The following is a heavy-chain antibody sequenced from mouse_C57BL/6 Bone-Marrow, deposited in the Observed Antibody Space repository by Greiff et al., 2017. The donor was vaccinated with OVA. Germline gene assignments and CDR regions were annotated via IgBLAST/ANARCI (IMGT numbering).Heavy chain of an antibody. J-gene: IGHJ3*01. CDR1: GYTFTSYW. V-gene: IGHV1-55*01. CDR3: ATGGDYYGSSSWFAY. D-gene: IGHD1-1*01. CDR2: IYPGSGST. Sequence: QVQLQQPGAELVKPGASVKMSCKASGYTFTSYWITWVKQRPGQGLEWIGDIYPGSGSTNYNEKFKSKATLTVDTSSSTAYMQLSSLTSEDSAVYYCATGGDYYGSSSWFAYWGQGTLVTVSA.